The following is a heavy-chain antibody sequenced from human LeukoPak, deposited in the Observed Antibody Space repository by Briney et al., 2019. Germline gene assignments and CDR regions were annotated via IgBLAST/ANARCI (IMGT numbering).Heavy chain of an antibody. CDR2: ISGSGGST. Sequence: GGSLRLSYAASGFTFSSYAMSWVRQAPGKGLEWVSAISGSGGSTYYADSVKGRFTISRDNSKNTLYLQMNSLRAEDTAVYYCAKYPGAAVAGDFDYWGQGTLVTVSS. J-gene: IGHJ4*02. CDR3: AKYPGAAVAGDFDY. V-gene: IGHV3-23*01. D-gene: IGHD6-19*01. CDR1: GFTFSSYA.